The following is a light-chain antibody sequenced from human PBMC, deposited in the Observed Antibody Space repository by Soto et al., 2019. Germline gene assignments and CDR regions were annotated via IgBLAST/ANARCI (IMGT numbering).Light chain of an antibody. Sequence: QPVLTQSSSASASLGASVKLTCTLSSGHSTYAIAWHQQQPEKGPRFLMNLDSAGRHSKGDEIPDRFSGSSSGAERYLTISSLQSEDEADSYCQTWGTGFRVFGGGTKLTVL. V-gene: IGLV4-69*01. J-gene: IGLJ3*02. CDR1: SGHSTYA. CDR3: QTWGTGFRV. CDR2: LDSAGRH.